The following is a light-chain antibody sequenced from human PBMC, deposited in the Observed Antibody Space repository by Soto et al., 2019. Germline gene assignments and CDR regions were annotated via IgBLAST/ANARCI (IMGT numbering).Light chain of an antibody. J-gene: IGLJ2*01. Sequence: SALTQPASVSGSPGQSLTISCTGTSSDVGSYNLVSWYQQHPGKAPKLMIYEDSKRPSGVSNRFSGSKSGNTASLTISGLQAEDEADYYCRSFAGSSTFVVFGGGTKVTVL. V-gene: IGLV2-23*02. CDR1: SSDVGSYNL. CDR3: RSFAGSSTFVV. CDR2: EDS.